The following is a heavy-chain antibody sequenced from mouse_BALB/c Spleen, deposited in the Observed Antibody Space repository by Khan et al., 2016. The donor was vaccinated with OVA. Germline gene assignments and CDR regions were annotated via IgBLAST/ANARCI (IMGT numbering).Heavy chain of an antibody. CDR2: IYYSGTV. CDR1: GISITSRNYR. Sequence: EVQLVESGPGLVKPSQTVSLTCTVTGISITSRNYRWSWIRQFPGNKLEWIGNIYYSGTVTYNPSLTSRTTITRDTSNNQFFLEMNSLTAEDTATYYCARDYGSLYWYFDVWGAGTTVTVSS. CDR3: ARDYGSLYWYFDV. J-gene: IGHJ1*01. V-gene: IGHV3-5*02. D-gene: IGHD1-1*01.